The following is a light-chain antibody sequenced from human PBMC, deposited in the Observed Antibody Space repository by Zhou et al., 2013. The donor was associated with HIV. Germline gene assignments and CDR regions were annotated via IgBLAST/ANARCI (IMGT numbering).Light chain of an antibody. V-gene: IGKV3-20*01. Sequence: EIVMTQSPATLSVSPGERATLSCRASQSVTSNYLAWYQRKPGQAPRLLIYGASTRATGIPDRFSGSGSGTDFTLTISRLEPEDFAVYYCQQYDSSYTFGQGTKLEIK. CDR2: GAS. CDR3: QQYDSSYT. J-gene: IGKJ2*01. CDR1: QSVTSNY.